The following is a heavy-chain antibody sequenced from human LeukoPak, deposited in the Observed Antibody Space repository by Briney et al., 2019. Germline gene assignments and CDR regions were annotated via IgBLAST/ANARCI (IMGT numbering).Heavy chain of an antibody. Sequence: SETLSLTCTVSGGSISSNYWSWIRQPPGKGLEWIGYIYYSGSTNYNPSLKSRVTISVDTSKNQFSLKLSSVTAADTAVYYCARGGNDYVWGSYRYTWDYYYYGMDVWGQGTTVTVSS. D-gene: IGHD3-16*02. CDR3: ARGGNDYVWGSYRYTWDYYYYGMDV. J-gene: IGHJ6*02. CDR1: GGSISSNY. V-gene: IGHV4-59*01. CDR2: IYYSGST.